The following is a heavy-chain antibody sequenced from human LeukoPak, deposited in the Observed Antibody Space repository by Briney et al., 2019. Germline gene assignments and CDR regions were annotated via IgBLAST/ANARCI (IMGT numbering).Heavy chain of an antibody. CDR3: ARGYDSSAYYPFNY. CDR1: GGSFSGYY. V-gene: IGHV4-34*01. CDR2: INHSGST. Sequence: KPSETLSLTCAVYGGSFSGYYWSWIRQPPGKGLEWIGEINHSGSTNYNPSLKSRVTISVDTSKNQFSLMPSSVTAADTAVYYCARGYDSSAYYPFNYWGQGTLVTVSS. D-gene: IGHD3-22*01. J-gene: IGHJ4*02.